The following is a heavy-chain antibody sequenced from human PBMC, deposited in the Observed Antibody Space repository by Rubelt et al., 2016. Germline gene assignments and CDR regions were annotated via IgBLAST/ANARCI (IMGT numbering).Heavy chain of an antibody. V-gene: IGHV4-34*01. CDR2: INHSGST. D-gene: IGHD2-21*01. Sequence: QVQLQQWGAGLLKPSETLSLTCAVYGGSFSGYYWSWIRQPPGKGLEWIGEINHSGSTNYNPSLKSRVTISVDTSKNQFSLKVSAVTAADTAVDYWARRTVGGSAMRADAFDIWGQGTMVTVSS. J-gene: IGHJ3*02. CDR1: GGSFSGYY. CDR3: ARRTVGGSAMRADAFDI.